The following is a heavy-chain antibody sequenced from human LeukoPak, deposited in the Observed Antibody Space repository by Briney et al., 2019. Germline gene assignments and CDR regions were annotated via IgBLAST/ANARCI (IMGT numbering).Heavy chain of an antibody. J-gene: IGHJ4*02. CDR1: GFTFSNAW. D-gene: IGHD3-3*01. CDR3: ARAIYDFRDKSFDY. Sequence: GGSLRLSCAASGFTFSNAWMSWVRQAPGKGLEWVSSISSSSNYIYYADSVKGRFTISRDNAKNSLYLQMNSLRAEDTAVYYCARAIYDFRDKSFDYWGQGTLVTVSS. V-gene: IGHV3-21*01. CDR2: ISSSSNYI.